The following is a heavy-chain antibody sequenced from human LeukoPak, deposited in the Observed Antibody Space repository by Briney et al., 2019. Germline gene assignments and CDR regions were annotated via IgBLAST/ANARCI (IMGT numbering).Heavy chain of an antibody. J-gene: IGHJ4*02. CDR3: ATGIIELRGADY. V-gene: IGHV1-24*01. CDR2: FDPEDGET. CDR1: GYTLTELY. D-gene: IGHD1-7*01. Sequence: ASVKVSCKVSGYTLTELYMHWVRQAPGKGLEWMGGFDPEDGETIYAQKFQGRVTMTEDTSTDTAYMELSSLRSEDTAVYYCATGIIELRGADYWGQGTLVTVSS.